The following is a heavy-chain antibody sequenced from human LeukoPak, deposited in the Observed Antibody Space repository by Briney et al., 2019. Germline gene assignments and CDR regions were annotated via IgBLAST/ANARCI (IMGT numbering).Heavy chain of an antibody. D-gene: IGHD5-12*01. Sequence: GGSLRLSCATSGFTFSRYWMTWVRQAPGKGLEWVANIKEDGSAKYYVDSMKGRFTISRDNAKNSLYLQINSLRAEDTAVYYCARDSPGYGGYSYWGQGTLVTVSS. CDR2: IKEDGSAK. J-gene: IGHJ4*02. CDR3: ARDSPGYGGYSY. V-gene: IGHV3-7*04. CDR1: GFTFSRYW.